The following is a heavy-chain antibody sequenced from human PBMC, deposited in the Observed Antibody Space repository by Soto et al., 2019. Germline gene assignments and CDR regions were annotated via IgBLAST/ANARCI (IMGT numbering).Heavy chain of an antibody. J-gene: IGHJ4*02. CDR2: IYHSGST. D-gene: IGHD1-26*01. Sequence: SETLSLTCAVSGGSISSGGYSLSWIRQPPGKGLEWIGYIYHSGSTYYNPSLKSRVTISVDRSKNQFSLKLSSVTAADTAVYYCARGAATFDYWGQGTLVTVSS. CDR3: ARGAATFDY. CDR1: GGSISSGGYS. V-gene: IGHV4-30-2*01.